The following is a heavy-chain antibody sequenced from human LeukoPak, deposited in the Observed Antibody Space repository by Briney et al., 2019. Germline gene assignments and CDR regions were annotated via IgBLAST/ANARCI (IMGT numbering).Heavy chain of an antibody. CDR3: AIYSGPAAPLGIGYGMDF. CDR1: GFTFSSYS. J-gene: IGHJ6*02. CDR2: ISSSSSYI. D-gene: IGHD2-2*01. V-gene: IGHV3-21*01. Sequence: GGSLRLSCAASGFTFSSYSMNWVRQAPGKGLEWVSSISSSSSYIYYADSVKGRFTISRDNAKNSLYLQMNSLRAEDTAVYYCAIYSGPAAPLGIGYGMDFWGQGTTVTVSS.